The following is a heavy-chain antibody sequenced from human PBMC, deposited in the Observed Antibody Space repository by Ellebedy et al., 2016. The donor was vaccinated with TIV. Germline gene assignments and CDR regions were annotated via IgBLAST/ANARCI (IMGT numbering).Heavy chain of an antibody. CDR1: GYTFTRYG. V-gene: IGHV1-3*04. D-gene: IGHD6-13*01. J-gene: IGHJ4*02. CDR2: INTGNGYT. CDR3: ASLPGREGAPPGAFEFDY. Sequence: ASVKVSXXASGYTFTRYGLHWVRQAPGQRLEWMGWINTGNGYTKYSENFQGRVTIAADTSASTVYMELSSLTSEDTAVYYCASLPGREGAPPGAFEFDYWGQGTPVTVSS.